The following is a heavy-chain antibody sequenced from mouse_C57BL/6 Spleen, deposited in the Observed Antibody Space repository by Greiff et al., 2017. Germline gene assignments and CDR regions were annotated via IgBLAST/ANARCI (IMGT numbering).Heavy chain of an antibody. CDR2: INYDGSST. J-gene: IGHJ2*01. Sequence: DVQLVESEGGLVQPGSSMKLSCTASGFTFSDYYMAWVRQVPEKGLEWVANINYDGSSTYYLDSLKSRFIISRDNAKNILYLQMSSLKSEDTATYYCARGPYYYGSSYYFDYWGQGTTLTVSS. CDR3: ARGPYYYGSSYYFDY. V-gene: IGHV5-16*01. D-gene: IGHD1-1*01. CDR1: GFTFSDYY.